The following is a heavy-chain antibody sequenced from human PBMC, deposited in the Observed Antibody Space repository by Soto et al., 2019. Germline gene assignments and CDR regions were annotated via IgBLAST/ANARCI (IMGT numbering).Heavy chain of an antibody. V-gene: IGHV3-30-3*01. CDR1: GFTFSSYA. CDR3: SSSGLRPSVIGINWYFDL. J-gene: IGHJ2*01. CDR2: ISYDGSNK. Sequence: QVQLVESGGGVVQPGRSLRLSCAASGFTFSSYAMHWVRQAPGKGLEWVAVISYDGSNKYYADSVKGRFTISRDNSKNTLYLQMNSLSAEDTAVYDCSSSGLRPSVIGINWYFDLWGRGTLVTVSS. D-gene: IGHD2-21*01.